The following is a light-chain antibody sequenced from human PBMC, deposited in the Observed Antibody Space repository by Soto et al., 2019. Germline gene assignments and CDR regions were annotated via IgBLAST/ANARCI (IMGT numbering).Light chain of an antibody. CDR1: ESVSDNY. CDR2: GAS. Sequence: VLTQSPGTLSLSPGERATLSCRASESVSDNYVAWYQQRPGQSPRLLIYGASNRATGIPDRFSGSGSGTDFTLTISRLEPEDFAMYYCQQYGRTFGQGNKVEMK. J-gene: IGKJ1*01. V-gene: IGKV3-20*01. CDR3: QQYGRT.